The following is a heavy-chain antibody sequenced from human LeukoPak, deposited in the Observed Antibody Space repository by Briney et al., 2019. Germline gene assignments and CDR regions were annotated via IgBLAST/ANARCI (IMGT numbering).Heavy chain of an antibody. CDR1: GGSFSGYY. Sequence: PSETLSLTCAVYGGSFSGYYWSWIRQPPGKGLEWIGEINHSGSTNYNPSLKSRVTISVDTSKNQFSLKLSSVTAADTAVYHCARKTAVITFYYYGMDVWGQGTTVTVSS. CDR3: ARKTAVITFYYYGMDV. J-gene: IGHJ6*02. V-gene: IGHV4-34*01. D-gene: IGHD3-16*01. CDR2: INHSGST.